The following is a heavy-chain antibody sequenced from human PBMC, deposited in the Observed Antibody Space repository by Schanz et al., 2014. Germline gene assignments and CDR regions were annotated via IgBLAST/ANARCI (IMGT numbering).Heavy chain of an antibody. CDR2: ISSSSSYI. CDR3: ARAQGVIRLYYGVDV. Sequence: EVQLVESGGGLVQPGGSLRLSCAASGFSFRKSAMSWVRQAPGKGLEWVSSISSSSSYISYADSVKGRFTISRDNSKNTVYLQMNSLRSDDAAVYYCARAQGVIRLYYGVDVWGQGTTVTVSS. D-gene: IGHD3-10*01. CDR1: GFSFRKSA. J-gene: IGHJ6*02. V-gene: IGHV3-21*04.